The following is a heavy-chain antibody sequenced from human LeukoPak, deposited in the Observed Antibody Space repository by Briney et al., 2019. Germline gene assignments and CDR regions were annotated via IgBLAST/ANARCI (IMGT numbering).Heavy chain of an antibody. D-gene: IGHD4-23*01. CDR2: IIKSGSHI. CDR1: GFTFSDYS. V-gene: IGHV3-21*01. Sequence: GGSLRLSCAASGFTFSDYSMNWVRQAPGKGLEWVSAIIKSGSHIYYADSVKGRFTISRDNANNSLYLQMTGLRAEDTAVYYCARGRGGDNSNWFDPWGPGTLVTVSS. J-gene: IGHJ5*02. CDR3: ARGRGGDNSNWFDP.